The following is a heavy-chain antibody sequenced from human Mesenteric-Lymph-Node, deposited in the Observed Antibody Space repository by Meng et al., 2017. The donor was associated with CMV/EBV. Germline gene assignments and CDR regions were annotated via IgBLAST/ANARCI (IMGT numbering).Heavy chain of an antibody. CDR2: IDHSGSS. Sequence: SETLSLTCTVYGGSFSGYSWNWIRQPPGKGLEWVGEIDHSGSSNYNPSLEGRITLSIDTSKKQLSLNLTSVTAADTAVYYCARLKGETVSIFGMIIGGDGMDIWGQGTTVTVSS. V-gene: IGHV4-34*01. CDR3: ARLKGETVSIFGMIIGGDGMDI. J-gene: IGHJ6*02. CDR1: GGSFSGYS. D-gene: IGHD3-3*01.